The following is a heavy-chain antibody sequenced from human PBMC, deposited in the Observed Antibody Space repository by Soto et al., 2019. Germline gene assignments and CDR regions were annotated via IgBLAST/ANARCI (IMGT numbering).Heavy chain of an antibody. D-gene: IGHD2-21*01. CDR3: ATDILIRAY. CDR2: IDQDESRK. J-gene: IGHJ4*02. CDR1: ELTFSNYW. V-gene: IGHV3-7*03. Sequence: PWGSLRLSCVASELTFSNYWMTWFRQTPGKGLEWVANIDQDESRKNYVDSVKGRFIISRDNSRNSVYLQMNSLTADDTGIYYCATDILIRAYWGQGNRVTVSS.